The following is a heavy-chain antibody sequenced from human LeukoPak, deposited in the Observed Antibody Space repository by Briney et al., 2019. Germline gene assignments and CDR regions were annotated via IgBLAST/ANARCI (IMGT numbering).Heavy chain of an antibody. CDR1: GFAFTGYA. CDR2: ISGSGGST. Sequence: GGSLRLSCAASGFAFTGYAMYWVRQAPGKGLEWVSAISGSGGSTYYADSVKGRFTISRDNSKNTLYLQMNSLRAEDTAVYYCAKVSGDYYDSSGYYLEAFDIWGQGTMVTVSS. CDR3: AKVSGDYYDSSGYYLEAFDI. J-gene: IGHJ3*02. V-gene: IGHV3-23*01. D-gene: IGHD3-22*01.